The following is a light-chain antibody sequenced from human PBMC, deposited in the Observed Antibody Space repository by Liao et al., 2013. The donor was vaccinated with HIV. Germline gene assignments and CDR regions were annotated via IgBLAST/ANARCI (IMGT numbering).Light chain of an antibody. J-gene: IGLJ1*01. CDR2: SDS. Sequence: SYVLTQPPSVSVAPGRTATIICGGTSLGRRSVHWYQQRPGQAPVLVIYSDSDRPSGIPDRFSGSNSGTAATLTITRVEAGDEADYYCQVWDSGSAQEVFGPGTKVTVL. CDR1: SLGRRS. CDR3: QVWDSGSAQEV. V-gene: IGLV3-21*01.